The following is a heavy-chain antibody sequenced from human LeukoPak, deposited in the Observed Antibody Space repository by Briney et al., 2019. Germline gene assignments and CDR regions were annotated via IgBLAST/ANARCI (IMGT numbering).Heavy chain of an antibody. CDR3: ARAHGGGVVAEFYYMDV. D-gene: IGHD3-16*01. CDR1: GGSFSGYY. J-gene: IGHJ6*03. V-gene: IGHV4-34*01. CDR2: INHSGST. Sequence: PSETLSLTCAVYGGSFSGYYWSWIRQPPGKGLEWIGEINHSGSTNYNPSLKSRVPISVDTSKNQFSLKLSSVTAADTAVYYCARAHGGGVVAEFYYMDVWGKGTTVTVSS.